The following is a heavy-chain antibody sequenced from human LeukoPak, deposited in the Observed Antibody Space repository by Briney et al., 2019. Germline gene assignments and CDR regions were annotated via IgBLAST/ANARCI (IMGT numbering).Heavy chain of an antibody. D-gene: IGHD2-21*02. CDR3: AREGGGDCLEAFDI. Sequence: GGSLRLSCAASGFTFDDYGMSWVRQAPGKGLEWVSYISSSSSTIYYADSVKGRFTISRDNAKNSLYLQMNSLRAEDTAVYYCAREGGGDCLEAFDIWGQGTMVTVSS. V-gene: IGHV3-48*01. J-gene: IGHJ3*02. CDR2: ISSSSSTI. CDR1: GFTFDDYG.